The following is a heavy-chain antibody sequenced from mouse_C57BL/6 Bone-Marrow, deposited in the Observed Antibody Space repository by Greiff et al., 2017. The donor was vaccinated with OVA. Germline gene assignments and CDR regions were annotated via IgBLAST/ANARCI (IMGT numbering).Heavy chain of an antibody. D-gene: IGHD3-1*01. CDR3: ARAGPHGAMDY. Sequence: VQRVESGPELVKPGASVKISCKASGYAFSSSWMNWVKQRPGKGLEWIGRIYPGDGDTNYNGKFKGKATLTADKSSSTAYMQLSSLTSEDSAVYFCARAGPHGAMDYWGQGTSVTVSS. V-gene: IGHV1-82*01. CDR2: IYPGDGDT. J-gene: IGHJ4*01. CDR1: GYAFSSSW.